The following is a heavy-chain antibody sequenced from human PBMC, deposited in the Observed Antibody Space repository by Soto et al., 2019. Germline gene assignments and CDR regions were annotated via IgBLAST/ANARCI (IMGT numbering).Heavy chain of an antibody. CDR2: IKSKTDGGTA. V-gene: IGHV3-15*01. CDR1: GFNLSHPW. J-gene: IGHJ4*02. D-gene: IGHD3-9*01. CDR3: TTGIYYDILTGYHNVAY. Sequence: LRLSCVASGFNLSHPWMTWVRQAAGKGLEWVGRIKSKTDGGTADYATPVKGRATISRDDSKNTVYLQMNSLKTEDTAVYYCTTGIYYDILTGYHNVAYWGQGALVTVSS.